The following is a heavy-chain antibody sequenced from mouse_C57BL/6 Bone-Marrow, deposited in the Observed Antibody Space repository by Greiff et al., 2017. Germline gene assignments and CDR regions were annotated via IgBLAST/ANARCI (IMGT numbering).Heavy chain of an antibody. CDR1: GFSLTSYG. Sequence: QVHVKQSGPGLVQPSQSLSITCTVSGFSLTSYGVHWVRQSPGKGLEWLGVIWRGGSTDYNAAFMSRLSITKDNSKSQVFFKMNSLQADDTAIYYCAKIEGEYELRAMDYWGQGTSVTVSS. CDR3: AKIEGEYELRAMDY. J-gene: IGHJ4*01. CDR2: IWRGGST. D-gene: IGHD5-2*01. V-gene: IGHV2-5*01.